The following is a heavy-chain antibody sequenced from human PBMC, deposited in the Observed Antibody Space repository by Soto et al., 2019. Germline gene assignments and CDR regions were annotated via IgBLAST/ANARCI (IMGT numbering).Heavy chain of an antibody. CDR3: AGISRGH. J-gene: IGHJ4*02. CDR1: GFTLNRGW. V-gene: IGHV3-7*01. Sequence: EAQLVESGGDLVQPGGSLRLSCAASGFTLNRGWTSWVRQAPGKGLEWVASITDDGTGKFYVDSVKGRFTISRDDAKNSLYLQMISLRAEDTAVYYCAGISRGHWGQGTLVTVSS. CDR2: ITDDGTGK. D-gene: IGHD2-15*01.